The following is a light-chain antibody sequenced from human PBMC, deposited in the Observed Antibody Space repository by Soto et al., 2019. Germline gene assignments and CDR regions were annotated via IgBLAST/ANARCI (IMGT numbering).Light chain of an antibody. V-gene: IGKV2-30*01. J-gene: IGKJ5*01. CDR1: QSLVYSDGDTY. CDR3: MQNTHWPIT. CDR2: QVS. Sequence: VMMAQSPLSLPVTLGQPASISCSSSQSLVYSDGDTYLSWFQQRPGQSPRRLLSQVSNRDSGVLDRFSGSGSGTDFTLKISSVEADDVAVYYCMQNTHWPITFGQGTRLEIK.